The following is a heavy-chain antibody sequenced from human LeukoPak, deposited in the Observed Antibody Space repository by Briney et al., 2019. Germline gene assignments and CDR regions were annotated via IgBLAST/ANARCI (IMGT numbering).Heavy chain of an antibody. J-gene: IGHJ3*02. CDR3: ARIDTYYYDSSGYYSAFDI. D-gene: IGHD3-22*01. Sequence: PGGSLRLSCAASGLTFSSYWMHWGRQVPGKGLVWVSRISNDGSGTSYADSVKGRFTISRDNAKNSLYLQMNSLRAEDTALYYCARIDTYYYDSSGYYSAFDIWGQGTIVTVSS. V-gene: IGHV3-74*01. CDR2: ISNDGSGT. CDR1: GLTFSSYW.